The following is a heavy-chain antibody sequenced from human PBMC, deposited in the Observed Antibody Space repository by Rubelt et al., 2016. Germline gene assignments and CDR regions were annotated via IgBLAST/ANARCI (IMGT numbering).Heavy chain of an antibody. V-gene: IGHV3-23*01. CDR2: VSGSGGIT. CDR3: ARVFVVVGSTWHFDY. CDR1: GLTFSIYA. Sequence: GGSLRLSCAASGLTFSIYAMNWVRQAPGKGLEWVSVVSGSGGITYYADSVKGRCTISRDNSKNTLYLQMNSLRAEDTAVYYCARVFVVVGSTWHFDYWGQGTLVTVSS. J-gene: IGHJ4*02. D-gene: IGHD2-15*01.